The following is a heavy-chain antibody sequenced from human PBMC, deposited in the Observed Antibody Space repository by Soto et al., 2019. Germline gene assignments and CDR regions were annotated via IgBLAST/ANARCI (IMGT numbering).Heavy chain of an antibody. V-gene: IGHV1-46*01. D-gene: IGHD6-6*01. Sequence: GASVKVSCKASGYTFTSYYMHWVRQAPGQGLEWMGIINPSGGSTSYAQKFQGRVTMTRDTSTSTVYMELSSLRSEDTAVYYCARDSGLRAARRDSPNWFDPWGQGTLVTVSS. J-gene: IGHJ5*02. CDR2: INPSGGST. CDR1: GYTFTSYY. CDR3: ARDSGLRAARRDSPNWFDP.